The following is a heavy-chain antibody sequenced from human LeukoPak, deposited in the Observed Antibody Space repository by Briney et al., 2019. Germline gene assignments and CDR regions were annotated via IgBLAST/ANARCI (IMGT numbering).Heavy chain of an antibody. Sequence: SSGTLSLTCAVSGGSISSSNWWSWVRQPPGKGLEWIGEIYHSGSTNYNPSLKSRVTISVDKSKNQFSLKLSSVTAADTAVYYCARDLVSSSDWFDPWGQGTLVTDSS. J-gene: IGHJ5*02. CDR3: ARDLVSSSDWFDP. CDR2: IYHSGST. CDR1: GGSISSSNW. V-gene: IGHV4-4*02. D-gene: IGHD6-6*01.